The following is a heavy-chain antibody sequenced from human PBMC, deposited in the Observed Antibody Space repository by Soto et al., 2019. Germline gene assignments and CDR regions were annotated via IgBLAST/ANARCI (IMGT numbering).Heavy chain of an antibody. V-gene: IGHV3-23*01. J-gene: IGHJ2*01. Sequence: EVQLLESGGGLVQPGGSLRLSCAASGFTFISYAMNWVRQAPGKGLQWVSAISGGGDATFYADSVKGRFTISRDNSRNTVTLQMNSLGADDTAVYYCARKVPGSTTRPDYWYFALWGRGTRVTVSS. CDR3: ARKVPGSTTRPDYWYFAL. CDR2: ISGGGDAT. D-gene: IGHD3-10*01. CDR1: GFTFISYA.